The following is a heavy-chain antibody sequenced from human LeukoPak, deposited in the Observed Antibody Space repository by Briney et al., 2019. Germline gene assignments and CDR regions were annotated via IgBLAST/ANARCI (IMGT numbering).Heavy chain of an antibody. D-gene: IGHD4-17*01. J-gene: IGHJ4*02. CDR1: GGSISSGGYY. CDR3: ARGECGDYEN. V-gene: IGHV4-61*08. Sequence: SETLSLTCTVSGGSISSGGYYWSWIRQPPGKGLEWIGYIYYSGSTNYNPSLKSRVTISVDTSKNQFSLKLSSVTAADTAVYYCARGECGDYENWGQGTLVTVSS. CDR2: IYYSGST.